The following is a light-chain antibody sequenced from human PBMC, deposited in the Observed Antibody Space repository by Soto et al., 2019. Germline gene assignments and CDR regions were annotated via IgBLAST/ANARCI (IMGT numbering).Light chain of an antibody. CDR3: ISYIPSTTTHWV. CDR1: NSDVGGYDR. CDR2: EVY. V-gene: IGLV2-14*01. Sequence: QSALTQPASVSGSPGQSITISCTGTNSDVGGYDRVSWYQHHPGKAPKLLIFEVYNRPSGISDRFSGSKSGDTAPLTISGLQAEDEADYYCISYIPSTTTHWVFGGGTKLTVL. J-gene: IGLJ3*02.